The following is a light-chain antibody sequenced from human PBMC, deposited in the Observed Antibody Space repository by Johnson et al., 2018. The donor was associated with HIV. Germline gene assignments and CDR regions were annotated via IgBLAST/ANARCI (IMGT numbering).Light chain of an antibody. CDR2: ENN. Sequence: QSLLTQPPSVSAAPGQKVTISCSGSSSNIGNNYVSWYQQLPGTAPKLLIYENNKRPSGIPDRFSGSKSGTSATLGITGLQTGDEADYYCGTWDYSLSGYVFGSGTKVTVL. J-gene: IGLJ1*01. CDR3: GTWDYSLSGYV. CDR1: SSNIGNNY. V-gene: IGLV1-51*02.